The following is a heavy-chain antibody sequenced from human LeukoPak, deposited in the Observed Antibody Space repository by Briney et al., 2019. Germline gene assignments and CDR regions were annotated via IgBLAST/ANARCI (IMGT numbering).Heavy chain of an antibody. Sequence: GGSLTLSCAASGLTVSNNYMKWVRQAAGKGLEWVALIYSGGSPYYADSLKGRFTISRDNPKNTVYLQMNNLRAEDTAVYYCARDGHCSGGSCSGLWGQGTLVTVSS. CDR3: ARDGHCSGGSCSGL. CDR1: GLTVSNNY. V-gene: IGHV3-53*01. CDR2: IYSGGSP. D-gene: IGHD2-15*01. J-gene: IGHJ4*02.